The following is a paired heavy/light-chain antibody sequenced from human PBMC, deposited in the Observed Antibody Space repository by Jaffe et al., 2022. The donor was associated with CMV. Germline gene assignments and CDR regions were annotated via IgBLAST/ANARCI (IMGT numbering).Heavy chain of an antibody. CDR1: GFTFSDYY. J-gene: IGHJ6*03. CDR2: ISSSSSYT. Sequence: QVQLVESGGGLVKPGGSLRLSCAASGFTFSDYYMSWIRQAPGKGLEWVSYISSSSSYTNYADSVKGRFTISRDNAKNSLYLQMNSLRAEDTAVYYCARVNLAGYYMDVWGKGTTVTVSS. V-gene: IGHV3-11*06. D-gene: IGHD6-13*01. CDR3: ARVNLAGYYMDV.
Light chain of an antibody. J-gene: IGKJ4*01. V-gene: IGKV4-1*01. CDR1: QSVLYSSNNKNY. Sequence: DIVMTQSPDSLAVSLGERATINCKSSQSVLYSSNNKNYLAWYQQKPGQPPKLLIYWASTRESGVPDRFSGSGSGTDFTLTISSLQAEDVAVYYCQQYYSTLLTFGGGTKVEIK. CDR2: WAS. CDR3: QQYYSTLLT.